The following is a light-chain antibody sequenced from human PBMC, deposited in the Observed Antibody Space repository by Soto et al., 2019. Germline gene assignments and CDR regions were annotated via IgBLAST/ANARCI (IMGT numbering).Light chain of an antibody. CDR3: AAWDDSLNGVEV. V-gene: IGLV1-44*01. J-gene: IGLJ3*02. Sequence: QSVLTQPPSASGTPGQRVTISCSGSSSNIGSNTVNWYQQLPGTAPKLLIYSNNQRPSGVPDRFSGSKSGTSASLAISGLQSEDEADYYCAAWDDSLNGVEVFGGGTKVTVL. CDR2: SNN. CDR1: SSNIGSNT.